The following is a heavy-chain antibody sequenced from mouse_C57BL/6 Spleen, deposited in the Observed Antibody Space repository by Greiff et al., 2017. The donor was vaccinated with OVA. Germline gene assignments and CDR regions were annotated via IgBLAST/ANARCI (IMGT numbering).Heavy chain of an antibody. J-gene: IGHJ4*01. CDR1: GFTFSSYA. Sequence: EVKLMESGGGLVKPGGSLKLSCAASGFTFSSYAMSWVRQTPEKRLEWVATISDGGSYTYYPDNVKGRFTISRDNAKNNLYLQMSHLKSEDTAMYYCAREATVLDYWGQGTSVTVSS. CDR3: AREATVLDY. V-gene: IGHV5-4*01. CDR2: ISDGGSYT. D-gene: IGHD1-1*01.